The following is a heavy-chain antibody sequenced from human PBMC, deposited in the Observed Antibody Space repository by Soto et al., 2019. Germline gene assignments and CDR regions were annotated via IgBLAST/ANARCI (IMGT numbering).Heavy chain of an antibody. V-gene: IGHV3-23*01. CDR2: ISGSGGST. Sequence: EVQLLESGGGLVQPGGSLRLSCAASGFTFSSYAMSWVRQAPGKGLEWVSAISGSGGSTYYADSVKGRFTISRDNSKNTLYLQMNSLRAEDTAVYYCAKDSVTTRRLAYYYYGMDVWGQGTTVTVSS. CDR1: GFTFSSYA. CDR3: AKDSVTTRRLAYYYYGMDV. J-gene: IGHJ6*02. D-gene: IGHD4-17*01.